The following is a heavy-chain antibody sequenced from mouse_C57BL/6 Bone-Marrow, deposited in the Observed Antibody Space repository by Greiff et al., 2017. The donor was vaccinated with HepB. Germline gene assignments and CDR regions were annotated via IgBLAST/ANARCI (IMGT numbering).Heavy chain of an antibody. CDR1: GFTFSDYY. CDR2: INYDGSST. V-gene: IGHV5-16*01. Sequence: EVKLVESEGGLVQPGSSMKLSCTASGFTFSDYYMAWVRQVPEKGLEWVANINYDGSSTYYLDSLKSRFIISRDNAKNILYLQMSSLKSEDTATYYCARDRGLTGTRRGYFDYWGQGTTLTVSS. J-gene: IGHJ2*01. CDR3: ARDRGLTGTRRGYFDY. D-gene: IGHD4-1*01.